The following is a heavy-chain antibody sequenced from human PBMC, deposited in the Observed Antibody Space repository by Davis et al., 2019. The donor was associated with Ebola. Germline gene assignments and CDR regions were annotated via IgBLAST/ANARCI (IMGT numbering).Heavy chain of an antibody. D-gene: IGHD1-14*01. CDR1: GGSVTSTSYS. CDR2: VFNGGNT. J-gene: IGHJ4*02. V-gene: IGHV4-39*01. Sequence: PSETLSLTCTVSGGSVTSTSYSWGWVRQPPGKGLEWIANVFNGGNTYYSPSLKSRISISVGTSTNQFSLNLTSATAADTSIYYCACLSPLGTTVDYWGQGILVSVSS. CDR3: ACLSPLGTTVDY.